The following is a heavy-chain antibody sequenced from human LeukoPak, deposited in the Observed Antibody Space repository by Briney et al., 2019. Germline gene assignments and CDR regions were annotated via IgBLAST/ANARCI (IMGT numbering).Heavy chain of an antibody. CDR3: ARAARADCTSPTCHSWLAP. CDR2: INSDGSTT. Sequence: GGSLRLSCAASGFTLSNSWIHWVRQAPGKGLVWVSRINSDGSTTTYADSVKGRFTISRDNAKNTLYLQMNSLRAEDTAVYYCARAARADCTSPTCHSWLAPWGQGTQVTVFS. J-gene: IGHJ5*02. CDR1: GFTLSNSW. D-gene: IGHD2/OR15-2a*01. V-gene: IGHV3-74*01.